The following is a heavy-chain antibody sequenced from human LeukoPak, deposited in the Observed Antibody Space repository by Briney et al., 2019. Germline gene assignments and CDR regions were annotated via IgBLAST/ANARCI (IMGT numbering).Heavy chain of an antibody. CDR2: ITSDSSPI. J-gene: IGHJ4*02. V-gene: IGHV3-48*01. CDR3: AKDPGGRQWLANRFGY. CDR1: GFTFSSYS. Sequence: GGSLRLSCAASGFTFSSYSMNWVRQAPGKGLEWVSYITSDSSPIYYADSVKGRFTISRDNAQNSLFLQMNSLRAEDTAVYYCAKDPGGRQWLANRFGYWGQGTLVTVSS. D-gene: IGHD6-19*01.